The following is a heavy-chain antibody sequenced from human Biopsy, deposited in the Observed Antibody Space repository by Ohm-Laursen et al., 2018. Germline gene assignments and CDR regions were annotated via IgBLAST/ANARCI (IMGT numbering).Heavy chain of an antibody. V-gene: IGHV4-31*01. D-gene: IGHD3-3*01. CDR1: GGSISSGGSY. CDR3: AIDKRFFRGEYSGMDV. CDR2: IFNSANT. Sequence: TLSLTCIVSGGSISSGGSYWSWIRQRPGKGLEWIGYIFNSANTYYNPSLKNLITISGDTSKNQFSLKLNSVTAADTAVYYCAIDKRFFRGEYSGMDVWGQGTTVTVSS. J-gene: IGHJ6*02.